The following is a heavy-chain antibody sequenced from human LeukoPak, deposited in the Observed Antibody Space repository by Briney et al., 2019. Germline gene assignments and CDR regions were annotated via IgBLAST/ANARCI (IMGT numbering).Heavy chain of an antibody. D-gene: IGHD3-10*01. CDR3: AKDQSLMVRGVIEYYFDY. CDR2: MNPNSGNT. J-gene: IGHJ4*02. CDR1: GYTFTSYD. Sequence: ASVKVSCKASGYTFTSYDINWVRQATGQGLEWMGWMNPNSGNTGYAQKFQGRVTMTRNTSVSTAYMELSSLRSEDTAVYYCAKDQSLMVRGVIEYYFDYWGQGTLVTVSS. V-gene: IGHV1-8*01.